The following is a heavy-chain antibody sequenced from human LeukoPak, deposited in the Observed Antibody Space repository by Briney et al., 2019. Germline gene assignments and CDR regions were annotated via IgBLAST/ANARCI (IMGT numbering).Heavy chain of an antibody. CDR3: ASATWFGGSRFDP. D-gene: IGHD2-15*01. CDR1: GFTFSDYY. CDR2: ISSSGTTM. V-gene: IGHV3-11*01. J-gene: IGHJ5*02. Sequence: AESLTLSCAASGFTFSDYYMSWVRHPQRKGLGWDSDISSSGTTMYYADSVKGRFSISRDNANNSLYLQMNSLRGEDTAVYYFASATWFGGSRFDPWGQGTLVTVSS.